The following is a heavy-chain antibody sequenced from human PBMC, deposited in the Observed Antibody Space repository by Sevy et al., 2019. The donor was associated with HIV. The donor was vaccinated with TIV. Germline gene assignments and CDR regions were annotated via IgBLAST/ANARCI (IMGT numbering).Heavy chain of an antibody. V-gene: IGHV4-39*01. J-gene: IGHJ5*02. D-gene: IGHD6-19*01. CDR2: IYYSGST. Sequence: SETLSLTCTVSGGSISSSNYYWGWIRQPPGKGLEWIGSIYYSGSTYYNPSLKSRVTISVDTSKNQFSLKLSSVTAADTPVYYCARLSWYSSGSLWFDPWGQGTLVTVSS. CDR1: GGSISSSNYY. CDR3: ARLSWYSSGSLWFDP.